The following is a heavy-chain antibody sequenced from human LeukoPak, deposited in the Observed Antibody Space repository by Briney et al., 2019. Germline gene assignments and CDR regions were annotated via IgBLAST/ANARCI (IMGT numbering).Heavy chain of an antibody. CDR1: GYSFTSYW. V-gene: IGHV5-51*01. CDR2: IYPGDSDT. D-gene: IGHD2-15*01. CDR3: ARQAEGNCSGGSCWNWFDP. J-gene: IGHJ5*02. Sequence: GESLKISCKGSGYSFTSYWIGWVRQMPGKGLEWMGIIYPGDSDTRYSPSFQGQVTISADKSISTAYLQWSSLKASDTAMYYCARQAEGNCSGGSCWNWFDPWGQGTLVTVSS.